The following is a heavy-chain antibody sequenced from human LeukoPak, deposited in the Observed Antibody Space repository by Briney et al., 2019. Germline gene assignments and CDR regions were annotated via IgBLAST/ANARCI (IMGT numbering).Heavy chain of an antibody. J-gene: IGHJ4*02. CDR1: GFTFSSYG. CDR3: ARDRAWDYLDS. D-gene: IGHD1-26*01. CDR2: ISYDGSNK. Sequence: GGSLRLSCAASGFTFSSYGMHWVRQAPGKGLEWVAVISYDGSNKYYADSVKGRFTISRDNSKNTLYLQMDSLRVEDTAVYYCARDRAWDYLDSWDQGPLVTVSS. V-gene: IGHV3-30*03.